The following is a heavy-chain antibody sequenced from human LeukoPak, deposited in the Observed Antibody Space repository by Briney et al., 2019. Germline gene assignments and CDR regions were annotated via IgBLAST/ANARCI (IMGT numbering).Heavy chain of an antibody. CDR2: IYHSGTT. V-gene: IGHV4-38-2*01. Sequence: SETLSLTCAVSVYSITSGYYWGWIRQPPGKGLEWIGSIYHSGTTYYNPSLKSRVSISVDTSKIQFSLRLSSVTAADTAMYYCARGQLTYCSSTSCYGSTWFDPWGQGTLVTVSS. D-gene: IGHD2-2*01. J-gene: IGHJ5*02. CDR3: ARGQLTYCSSTSCYGSTWFDP. CDR1: VYSITSGYY.